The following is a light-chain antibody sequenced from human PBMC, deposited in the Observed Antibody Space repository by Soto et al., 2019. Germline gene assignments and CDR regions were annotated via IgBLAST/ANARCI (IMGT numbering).Light chain of an antibody. Sequence: QSVLTQPPSASGTPGQRVIISCSGSSSNIGNNYVSWYQHLPGTAPKLLMYRNNHRPSGVPDRFSGSKSGTSASLAISGLRSEDEADYYCAAWDDSLSGALFGGRTKLTVL. CDR1: SSNIGNNY. V-gene: IGLV1-47*01. CDR2: RNN. CDR3: AAWDDSLSGAL. J-gene: IGLJ2*01.